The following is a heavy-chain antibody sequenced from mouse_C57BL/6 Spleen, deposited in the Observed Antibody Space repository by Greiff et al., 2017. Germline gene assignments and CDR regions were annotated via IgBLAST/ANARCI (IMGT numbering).Heavy chain of an antibody. Sequence: KESCKASGYTFTSYWMHWVKQRPGRGLEWIGRIDPNSGGTKYNEKFKSKATLTVDKPSSTAYMQLSSLTSEDSAVYYCARDYYGSSFHFAYWGQGTLVTVSA. CDR1: GYTFTSYW. V-gene: IGHV1-72*01. D-gene: IGHD1-1*01. CDR2: IDPNSGGT. CDR3: ARDYYGSSFHFAY. J-gene: IGHJ3*01.